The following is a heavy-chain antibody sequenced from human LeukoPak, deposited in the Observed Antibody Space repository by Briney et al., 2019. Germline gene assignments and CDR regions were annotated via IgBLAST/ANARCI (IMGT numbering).Heavy chain of an antibody. CDR1: GGSISSYY. V-gene: IGHV4-59*01. CDR2: IYYSGST. Sequence: PSETLSLTCTVSGGSISSYYWSWIRQPPGKGLEWIGYIYYSGSTNYNPSLKSRVTISVDTSKNQFSLKLSSVAAADTAVYYCARVRLPSVAGTIDPWGQGTLVTVSS. D-gene: IGHD6-19*01. CDR3: ARVRLPSVAGTIDP. J-gene: IGHJ5*02.